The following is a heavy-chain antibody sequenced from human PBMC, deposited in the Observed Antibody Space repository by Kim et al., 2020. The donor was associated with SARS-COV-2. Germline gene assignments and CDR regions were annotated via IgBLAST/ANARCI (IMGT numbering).Heavy chain of an antibody. D-gene: IGHD4-17*01. CDR3: AREDGDYVGGAFDI. J-gene: IGHJ3*02. Sequence: NPSRKSRVTISVDTSKNQFSLKLSSVTAADTAVYYCAREDGDYVGGAFDIWGQGTMVTVSS. V-gene: IGHV4-59*01.